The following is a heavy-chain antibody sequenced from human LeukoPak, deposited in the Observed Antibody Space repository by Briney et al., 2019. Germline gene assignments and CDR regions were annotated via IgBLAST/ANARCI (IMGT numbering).Heavy chain of an antibody. V-gene: IGHV3-21*01. Sequence: PGGSLRLSCAASGFTFSRYSMNWVRQAPGKGLEWVSSISSSGTYIYYADSVKGRFTISRGNAKSSLYLQMNSLRAEDTAVYYCARGSEWELLSCDYWGQGTLVTVSS. CDR1: GFTFSRYS. CDR2: ISSSGTYI. J-gene: IGHJ4*02. D-gene: IGHD1-26*01. CDR3: ARGSEWELLSCDY.